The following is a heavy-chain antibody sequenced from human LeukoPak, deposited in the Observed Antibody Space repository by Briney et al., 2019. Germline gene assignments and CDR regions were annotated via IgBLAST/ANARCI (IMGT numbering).Heavy chain of an antibody. Sequence: ASVKISCKASGYTFTSSGISWVRQAPGQGLEWIGWISAYNDNTNYAQKLEGRVTMTTDTSTSTAYMELRSLRSDDTAVYYCARSRPGSPYYYYRDVWGKGTTVTVSS. CDR2: ISAYNDNT. V-gene: IGHV1-18*01. D-gene: IGHD6-13*01. CDR3: ARSRPGSPYYYYRDV. CDR1: GYTFTSSG. J-gene: IGHJ6*03.